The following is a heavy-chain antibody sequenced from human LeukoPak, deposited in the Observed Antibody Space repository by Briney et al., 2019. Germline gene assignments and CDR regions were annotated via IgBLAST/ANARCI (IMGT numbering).Heavy chain of an antibody. D-gene: IGHD3-16*02. J-gene: IGHJ4*02. CDR2: IYHSGST. Sequence: SGTLSLTCAVSGGSISSSNWWSWVRQPPGKGLEWIGEIYHSGSTNYNPSLKSRVTISVDTSKNQFSLKLSSVTAADTAVYYCARQGMITFGGVIVRVYHFDYWGQGTLVTVSS. CDR3: ARQGMITFGGVIVRVYHFDY. V-gene: IGHV4-4*02. CDR1: GGSISSSNW.